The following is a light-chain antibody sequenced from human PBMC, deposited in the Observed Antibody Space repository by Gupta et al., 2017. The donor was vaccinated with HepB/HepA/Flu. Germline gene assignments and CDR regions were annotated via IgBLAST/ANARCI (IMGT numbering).Light chain of an antibody. CDR2: GVS. J-gene: IGKJ2*01. CDR3: QQYGSSPMYT. CDR1: QSVSSSY. V-gene: IGKV3-20*01. Sequence: IVLTQSPGTLSLSPGERATLSCRASQSVSSSYLDWYQQKPGQAPRLLIYGVSSRATGIPDRFSGSGSGTDFTLTISRLEPEDFAVYYCQQYGSSPMYTFGQGTKLEIK.